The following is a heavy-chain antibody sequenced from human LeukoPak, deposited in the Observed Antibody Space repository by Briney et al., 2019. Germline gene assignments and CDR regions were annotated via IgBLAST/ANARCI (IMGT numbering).Heavy chain of an antibody. D-gene: IGHD2-8*02. CDR2: IYYSGGT. CDR1: GGSISGSGYY. V-gene: IGHV4-31*03. CDR3: ATTYCTGGACSRRYFDN. J-gene: IGHJ4*02. Sequence: SETLSLTCTVSGGSISGSGYYWSWIRHHPGKGLEWIAYIYYSGGTYYNPTLRSRVTISVDTSKNQLSLNLSAVTAADTAVYYCATTYCTGGACSRRYFDNWGQGTLVTVSP.